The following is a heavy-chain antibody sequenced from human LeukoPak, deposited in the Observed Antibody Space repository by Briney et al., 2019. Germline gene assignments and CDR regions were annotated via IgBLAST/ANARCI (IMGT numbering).Heavy chain of an antibody. Sequence: GGSLRLSCAASGLAFSSYWMYWVRQAPGKGLVWVSGIDGDGSSTSYADSVRGRFTISRDNAKNTLYLQMNSLRAEDTAVYYCARGGYSSSAWDFDYWGQGTLVTVSS. CDR1: GLAFSSYW. J-gene: IGHJ4*02. CDR3: ARGGYSSSAWDFDY. D-gene: IGHD6-6*01. CDR2: IDGDGSST. V-gene: IGHV3-74*01.